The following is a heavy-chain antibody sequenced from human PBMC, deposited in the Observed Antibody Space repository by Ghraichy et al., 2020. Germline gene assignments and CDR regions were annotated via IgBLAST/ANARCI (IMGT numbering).Heavy chain of an antibody. D-gene: IGHD4-11*01. V-gene: IGHV4-59*01. J-gene: IGHJ4*02. CDR1: GGSISSYC. Sequence: SETLSLTCTVSGGSISSYCWSWIRQPPGKGLEWIGYIYYSGSTNYNPSLKSRVTISVDTSKNQFSLKLNSVTAADTAVYYCTRTWRYSNYGVFDYWGQGTLVTVSS. CDR3: TRTWRYSNYGVFDY. CDR2: IYYSGST.